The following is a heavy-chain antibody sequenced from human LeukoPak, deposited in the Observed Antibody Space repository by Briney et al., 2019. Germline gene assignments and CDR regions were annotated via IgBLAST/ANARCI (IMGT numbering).Heavy chain of an antibody. V-gene: IGHV3-23*01. D-gene: IGHD7-27*01. CDR1: GFSFSSYA. Sequence: GGSLRLSCAASGFSFSSYAMSWVRQAPGKGLEWVSDISDSGGSTYYADSVKGRFTISRDNSKNTLYLQMNSLRAEDTALYYCAKDINWASFESWGQGTLVTVSS. CDR2: ISDSGGST. CDR3: AKDINWASFES. J-gene: IGHJ4*02.